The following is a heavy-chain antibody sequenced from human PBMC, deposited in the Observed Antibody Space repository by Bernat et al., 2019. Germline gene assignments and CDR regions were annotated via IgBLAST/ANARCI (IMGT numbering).Heavy chain of an antibody. CDR3: AGTIAVAADYYYGMDV. D-gene: IGHD6-19*01. CDR1: CCSISSYS. CDR2: IYYSGST. V-gene: IGHV4-59*01. J-gene: IGHJ6*02. Sequence: QVQLQESGPGLVKPSETLSLTCTVSCCSISSYSWRLIRQPPGKGLEWIGYIYYSGSTNYNPSLKSRVTISVDTSKNQFSMKLSSVTAADTAVYYCAGTIAVAADYYYGMDVWGQGTTVTVSS.